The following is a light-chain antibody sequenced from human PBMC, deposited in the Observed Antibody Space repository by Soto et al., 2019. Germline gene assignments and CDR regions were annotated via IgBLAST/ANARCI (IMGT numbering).Light chain of an antibody. CDR3: QQIRSYQST. Sequence: PVAQSPSSLPQSQAATLTQTGGASQDIRNYLAWYQQKPGKAPKLLICDASTLYSGVPSRFSGSGSGTDFTLTISGLQPEDFAAYYCQQIRSYQSTFGRGTKVDIK. V-gene: IGKV1-9*01. CDR2: DAS. J-gene: IGKJ4*01. CDR1: QDIRNY.